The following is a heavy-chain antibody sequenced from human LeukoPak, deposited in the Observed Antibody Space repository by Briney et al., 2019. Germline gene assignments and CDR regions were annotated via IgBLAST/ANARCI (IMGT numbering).Heavy chain of an antibody. CDR2: ISSGSSTI. CDR1: GFTFSSYE. Sequence: GGSLRLSCAASGFTFSSYEMSWVRQAPGKGLEWVSYISSGSSTIYYADSVKGRFTISRGNAENSLYLQMDSLRDDDTAIYYCARLISGYDSYWGQGTLVTVSS. J-gene: IGHJ4*02. V-gene: IGHV3-48*02. D-gene: IGHD5-12*01. CDR3: ARLISGYDSY.